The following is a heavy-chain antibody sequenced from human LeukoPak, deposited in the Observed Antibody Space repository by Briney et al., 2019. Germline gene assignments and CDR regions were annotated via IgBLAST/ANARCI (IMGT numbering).Heavy chain of an antibody. Sequence: ASVKVSCKASGYTFTGYYMHWVRQAPGQGLEWMGWISAYNGNTNYAQKLQGRVTMTTDTSTSTAYMELRSLRSDDTAVYYCARVKPRGIQTPGGGANDYWGQGTLVTVSS. CDR1: GYTFTGYY. J-gene: IGHJ4*02. CDR3: ARVKPRGIQTPGGGANDY. D-gene: IGHD1-26*01. CDR2: ISAYNGNT. V-gene: IGHV1-18*04.